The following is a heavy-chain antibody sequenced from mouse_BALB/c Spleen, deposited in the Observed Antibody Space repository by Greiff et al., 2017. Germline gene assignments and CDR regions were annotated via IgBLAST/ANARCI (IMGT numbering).Heavy chain of an antibody. V-gene: IGHV5-9-3*01. Sequence: EVHVVESGGGLVKPGGSLKLSCAASGFTFSSYAMSWVRQTPEKRLEWVATISSGGSYTYYPDSVTGRFTISRDNAKNTLYLQMSSLRSEDTAMYCGTQTGKGFAYWGQGTLVTVSA. CDR3: TQTGKGFAY. D-gene: IGHD4-1*01. CDR1: GFTFSSYA. J-gene: IGHJ3*01. CDR2: ISSGGSYT.